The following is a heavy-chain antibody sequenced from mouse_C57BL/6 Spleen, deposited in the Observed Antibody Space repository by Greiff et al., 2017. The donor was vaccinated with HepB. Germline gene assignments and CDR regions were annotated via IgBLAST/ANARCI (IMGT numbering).Heavy chain of an antibody. CDR2: ISYDGSN. D-gene: IGHD4-1*01. Sequence: EVQLQESGPGLVKPSQSLSLTCSVTGYSITSGYYWNWIRQFPGNKLEWMGYISYDGSNNYNPSLKNRISITRDPSKNQFFLKLNSVTTEDTATYYCARAGNWDYFDYWGQGTTLTVSS. CDR1: GYSITSGYY. CDR3: ARAGNWDYFDY. J-gene: IGHJ2*01. V-gene: IGHV3-6*01.